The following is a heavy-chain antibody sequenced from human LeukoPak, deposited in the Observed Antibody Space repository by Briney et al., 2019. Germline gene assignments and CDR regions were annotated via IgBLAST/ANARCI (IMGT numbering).Heavy chain of an antibody. V-gene: IGHV3-23*01. CDR2: ISGSGGST. J-gene: IGHJ4*02. CDR3: AEVGGYNFWSGYRYFDY. Sequence: EGSLRLSCAASGFTFSSYAMSWVRQAPGKGLEWVSAISGSGGSTYYADSVKGRFTISRDNSKNTLYLQMNSLRAEDMAVYYCAEVGGYNFWSGYRYFDYWGQGTLVTVSS. CDR1: GFTFSSYA. D-gene: IGHD3-3*01.